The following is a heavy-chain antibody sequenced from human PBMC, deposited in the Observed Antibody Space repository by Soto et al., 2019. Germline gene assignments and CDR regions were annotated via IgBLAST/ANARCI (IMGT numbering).Heavy chain of an antibody. V-gene: IGHV4-59*08. CDR2: IYYSVST. CDR1: GGSISSYY. D-gene: IGHD3-22*01. CDR3: ARSRYYYDSSGHRYYFDY. Sequence: ETLSLTCTVSGGSISSYYWSWIRQPPGKGLEWIGYIYYSVSTNYNPSLKSRVTISVDTSKNQFSLKLSSVTAADTAVYYCARSRYYYDSSGHRYYFDYWAQGTLVPVSS. J-gene: IGHJ4*02.